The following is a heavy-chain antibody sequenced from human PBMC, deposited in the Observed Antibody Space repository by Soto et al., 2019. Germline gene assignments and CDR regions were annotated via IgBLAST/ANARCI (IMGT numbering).Heavy chain of an antibody. CDR2: ISGGGGTT. Sequence: EVHLLESGGGLVQPGGSLRLSCAASGFTFSDYAMSWVRQTPGKGLEWISVISGGGGTTDYADSVKGRFTISRDNSKNTLFLQMSSLRAEDTAIYYCARGVSISTVLDSWGQGTLVTVSS. CDR1: GFTFSDYA. CDR3: ARGVSISTVLDS. J-gene: IGHJ4*02. V-gene: IGHV3-23*01. D-gene: IGHD3-10*01.